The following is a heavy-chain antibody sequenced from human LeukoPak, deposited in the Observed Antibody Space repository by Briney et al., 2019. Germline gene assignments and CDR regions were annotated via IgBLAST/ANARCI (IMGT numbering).Heavy chain of an antibody. CDR1: GGSISSYY. CDR3: ARGAVIAAADEYYYGMDV. D-gene: IGHD6-13*01. Sequence: SETLSLTCTVSGGSISSYYWIWIRQPPGKGLQWIGYIYYSGSTNYNPSLKSRVTISVDTSKNQFSLKLSSVTAADTAVYYCARGAVIAAADEYYYGMDVWGQGTTVTVSS. J-gene: IGHJ6*02. CDR2: IYYSGST. V-gene: IGHV4-59*01.